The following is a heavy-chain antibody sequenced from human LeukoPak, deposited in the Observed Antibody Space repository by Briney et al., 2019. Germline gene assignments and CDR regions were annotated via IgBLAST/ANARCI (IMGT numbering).Heavy chain of an antibody. D-gene: IGHD5-18*01. CDR2: IIPIFGTA. CDR1: GGTFSSYA. V-gene: IGHV1-69*13. J-gene: IGHJ4*02. Sequence: SVKVSCKAAGGTFSSYAISWVRQAPGQGLEWMGGIIPIFGTANYAQKFQGRVTITADESTSTAYMELSSLRSEDTAVYYCATKRGYSYGSPHWGQGTLVTVSS. CDR3: ATKRGYSYGSPH.